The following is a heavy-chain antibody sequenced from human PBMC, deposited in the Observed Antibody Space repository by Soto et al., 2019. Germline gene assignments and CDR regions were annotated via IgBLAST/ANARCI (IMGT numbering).Heavy chain of an antibody. CDR2: ISGSGGST. V-gene: IGHV3-23*01. J-gene: IGHJ6*03. D-gene: IGHD6-19*01. Sequence: GGSLTLSCAASGFTFSSYAMSWVRQAPGKGLEWVSAISGSGGSTYYADSVKGRFTISRDNSKNTLYLQMNSLRAEDTAVYYCAKRAVSGWYYYYMDVWGKGTTVTVSS. CDR1: GFTFSSYA. CDR3: AKRAVSGWYYYYMDV.